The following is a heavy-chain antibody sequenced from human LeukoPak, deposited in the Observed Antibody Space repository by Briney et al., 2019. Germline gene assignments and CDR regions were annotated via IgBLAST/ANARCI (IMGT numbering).Heavy chain of an antibody. CDR2: INPSGGST. CDR1: GYTFTSYY. CDR3: ARSYDILTGPPRGHYYYFMDV. J-gene: IGHJ6*03. D-gene: IGHD3-9*01. Sequence: ASVKVSCKASGYTFTSYYMHWVRQAPGQGLEWMGIINPSGGSTSYAQKFQGRATMTRDTSTRTVYMERRSLRSEDTAVYYCARSYDILTGPPRGHYYYFMDVWGKGTTVTVSS. V-gene: IGHV1-46*01.